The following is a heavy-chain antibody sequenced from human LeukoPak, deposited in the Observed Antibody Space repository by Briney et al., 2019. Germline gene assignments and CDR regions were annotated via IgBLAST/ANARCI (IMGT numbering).Heavy chain of an antibody. CDR1: GFTFSSYA. CDR2: ISGSGGST. J-gene: IGHJ3*02. CDR3: AKDLDCSSTSCYTPDI. D-gene: IGHD2-2*02. V-gene: IGHV3-23*01. Sequence: PGWSLRLSCAASGFTFSSYAMSWVRQAPGKGLEWVSAISGSGGSTYYADSVKGRFTISRDNSKNTLYLQMNSLRAEDTAVYYCAKDLDCSSTSCYTPDIWGQGTMVTVSS.